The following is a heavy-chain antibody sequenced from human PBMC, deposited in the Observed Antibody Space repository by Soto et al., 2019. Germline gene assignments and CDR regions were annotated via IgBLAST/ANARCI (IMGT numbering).Heavy chain of an antibody. CDR3: ARVGPYPDYGGNSDFDY. CDR1: GSTFTSYG. J-gene: IGHJ4*02. CDR2: ISAYNGNT. D-gene: IGHD4-17*01. Sequence: GASVKGSCTASGSTFTSYGISWVRQAPGQGLEWMGWISAYNGNTNYAQKLQGRVTMTTDTSTSTAYMELRSLRSDDTAVYYCARVGPYPDYGGNSDFDYWGQGTLVTVSS. V-gene: IGHV1-18*01.